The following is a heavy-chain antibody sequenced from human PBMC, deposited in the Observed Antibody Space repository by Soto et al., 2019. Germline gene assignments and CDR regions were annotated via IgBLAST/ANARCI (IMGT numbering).Heavy chain of an antibody. D-gene: IGHD2-21*01. CDR1: GGSLSDYF. CDR3: ARGGISHWAYFYYMDV. CDR2: INHLGSI. Sequence: TLSLTCVVSGGSLSDYFWSWIRQPPGMALEWIGEINHLGSINYNPSPKSRVTMSVDTSKNQFSLTLNSVTAADTATYYCARGGISHWAYFYYMDVWDRGTTVTVSS. J-gene: IGHJ6*03. V-gene: IGHV4-34*01.